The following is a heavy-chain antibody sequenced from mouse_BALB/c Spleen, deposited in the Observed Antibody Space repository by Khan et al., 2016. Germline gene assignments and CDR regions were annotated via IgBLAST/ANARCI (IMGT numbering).Heavy chain of an antibody. D-gene: IGHD1-1*01. CDR3: ARICNYGSPYFDY. V-gene: IGHV5-6-3*01. CDR2: INSNGGNT. Sequence: EVELVESGGGLVQPGGSLKLSCAASGFTFRSYGMSWVRQTPDKRLELVAIINSNGGNTYYPDSVQGRFTISRDNAKNTLYLQLSSLKSEDTAMYDCARICNYGSPYFDYWGQGATLTVSS. J-gene: IGHJ2*01. CDR1: GFTFRSYG.